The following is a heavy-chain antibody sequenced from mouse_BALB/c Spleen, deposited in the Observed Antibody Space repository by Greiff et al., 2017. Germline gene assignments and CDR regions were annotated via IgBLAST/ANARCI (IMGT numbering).Heavy chain of an antibody. J-gene: IGHJ2*01. V-gene: IGHV2-9*02. Sequence: VKLMESGPGLVAPSQSLSITCTVSGFSLTSYGVHWVRQPPGKGLEWLGVIWAGGSTNYNSALMSRLSISKDNSKSQGFLKMNSLQTDDTAMYYCAREYYGKGNGDYWGQGTTLTVSA. D-gene: IGHD2-1*01. CDR1: GFSLTSYG. CDR3: AREYYGKGNGDY. CDR2: IWAGGST.